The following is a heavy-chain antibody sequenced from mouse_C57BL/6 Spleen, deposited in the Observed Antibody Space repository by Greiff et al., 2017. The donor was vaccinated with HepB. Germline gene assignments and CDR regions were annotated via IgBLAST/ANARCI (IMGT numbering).Heavy chain of an antibody. J-gene: IGHJ2*01. CDR3: TDYYDLDY. CDR1: GFTFSNYW. CDR2: IRLKSDNYAT. V-gene: IGHV6-3*01. Sequence: EVMLVESGGGLVQPGGSMKLSCVASGFTFSNYWMNWVRQSPEKGLEWVAQIRLKSDNYATHYAESVKGRFTISRDDSKSSVYLQMNNLRAEDTGIYYCTDYYDLDYWGQGTTLTVSS. D-gene: IGHD1-1*01.